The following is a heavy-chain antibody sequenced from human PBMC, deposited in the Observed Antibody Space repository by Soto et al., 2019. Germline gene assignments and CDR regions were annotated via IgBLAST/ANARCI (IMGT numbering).Heavy chain of an antibody. CDR1: GYSFTSYW. V-gene: IGHV5-51*01. CDR3: ARDGNYYGMDV. CDR2: IYPGDSDT. J-gene: IGHJ6*02. Sequence: ESLKISWKGSGYSFTSYWIALVRQMPGKGLEWMGIIYPGDSDTRYGPSFQGQVTISADKSISTAYLQWSSLKASDTAMYYCARDGNYYGMDVWGQGTTVTVSS.